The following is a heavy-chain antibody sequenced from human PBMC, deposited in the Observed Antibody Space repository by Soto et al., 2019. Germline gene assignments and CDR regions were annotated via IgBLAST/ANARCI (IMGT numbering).Heavy chain of an antibody. Sequence: SETLSLTCAVSGGSISSSNWWCWVRQPPGKGLEWIGEIYHSGSTNYNPSLKSRVTISVDKSKNQFSLKLSSVTAADTAVYYCARAKRYCTNGVCYSFDYWGQGTLVTVSS. CDR2: IYHSGST. CDR3: ARAKRYCTNGVCYSFDY. J-gene: IGHJ4*02. V-gene: IGHV4-4*02. CDR1: GGSISSSNW. D-gene: IGHD2-8*01.